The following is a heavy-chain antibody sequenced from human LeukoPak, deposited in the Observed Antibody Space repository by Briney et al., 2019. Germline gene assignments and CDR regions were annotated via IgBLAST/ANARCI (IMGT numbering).Heavy chain of an antibody. CDR2: IYYSGST. Sequence: SETLSLTCTVSGGSISSYYWSWIRQPAGKGLEWIGSIYYSGSTYYNPSLKSRVTISVDTSKKQFSLKLSSVTAADTAVYSCTRHLWGAVAGTEDWGQGTLVTVSS. D-gene: IGHD6-19*01. CDR1: GGSISSYY. J-gene: IGHJ4*02. CDR3: TRHLWGAVAGTED. V-gene: IGHV4-59*05.